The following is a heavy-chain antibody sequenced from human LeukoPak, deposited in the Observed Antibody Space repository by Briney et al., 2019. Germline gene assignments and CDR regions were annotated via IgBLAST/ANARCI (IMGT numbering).Heavy chain of an antibody. V-gene: IGHV1-18*01. CDR1: DYTLIDYD. CDR2: ISGDNGNT. D-gene: IGHD5/OR15-5a*01. J-gene: IGHJ3*02. Sequence: GASVKVSCKASDYTLIDYDISWVRQAPGQGLEWMGWISGDNGNTNYAQKLQGRVTMTTDTSSTTAYMELRSLRFDDTAMYYCVRDESVFDIWGQGTMVTVSS. CDR3: VRDESVFDI.